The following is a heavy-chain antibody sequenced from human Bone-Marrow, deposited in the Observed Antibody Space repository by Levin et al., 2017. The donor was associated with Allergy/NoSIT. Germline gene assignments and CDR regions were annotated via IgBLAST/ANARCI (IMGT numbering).Heavy chain of an antibody. CDR3: ARGRLSSGWYEGNY. D-gene: IGHD6-19*01. CDR1: GYTLRDYA. J-gene: IGHJ4*02. V-gene: IGHV3-23*01. Sequence: PGGSLRLSCAVSGYTLRDYAMSWVRQAPGKGLLWVSAITSVGDTYYTDSVKGRFTISRDNSKNTLYLQMNSLRAEDTAVYYCARGRLSSGWYEGNYWGQGTLVTVSS. CDR2: ITSVGDT.